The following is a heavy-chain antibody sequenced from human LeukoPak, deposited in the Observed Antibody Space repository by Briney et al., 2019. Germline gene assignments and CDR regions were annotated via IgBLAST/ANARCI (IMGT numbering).Heavy chain of an antibody. CDR2: INPDGSST. V-gene: IGHV3-74*01. D-gene: IGHD2-21*02. CDR3: TRELPREVTLDY. Sequence: PGGSLRLSCAASGFTFISYGMHWVRQAPGKGLVWVSRINPDGSSTSYADSVNGRFTVSRDNAKNTLYLQVNSLRAEDTAVYFCTRELPREVTLDYWGQGTLVTVSS. J-gene: IGHJ4*01. CDR1: GFTFISYG.